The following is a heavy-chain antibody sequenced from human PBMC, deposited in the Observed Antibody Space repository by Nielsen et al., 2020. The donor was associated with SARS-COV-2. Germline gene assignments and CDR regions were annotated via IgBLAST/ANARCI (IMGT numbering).Heavy chain of an antibody. V-gene: IGHV3-20*04. Sequence: GGSLRLSCAASGFTFDDYGMSWVRQAPGKGLEWVSGINWNGGSTGYADSVKGRFTISRDNSKNSLYLQMNSLRTEDTALYYCAKDIRPYYYYYGMDVWGQGTTVTVSS. D-gene: IGHD2-21*01. J-gene: IGHJ6*02. CDR2: INWNGGST. CDR3: AKDIRPYYYYYGMDV. CDR1: GFTFDDYG.